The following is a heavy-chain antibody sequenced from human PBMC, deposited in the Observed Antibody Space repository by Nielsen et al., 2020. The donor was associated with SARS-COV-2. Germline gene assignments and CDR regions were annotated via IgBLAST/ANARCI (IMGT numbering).Heavy chain of an antibody. J-gene: IGHJ6*03. V-gene: IGHV4-34*01. Sequence: SETLSLTCAVYGGSFSGYYWSWIRQPPGKGLEWIGEINHSGSTNYNPSLKSRVTISVDTSKNQFSLKLSSVTAADTAVYYCARNRVGATRYMGVWGKGTTVTVSS. D-gene: IGHD1-26*01. CDR1: GGSFSGYY. CDR2: INHSGST. CDR3: ARNRVGATRYMGV.